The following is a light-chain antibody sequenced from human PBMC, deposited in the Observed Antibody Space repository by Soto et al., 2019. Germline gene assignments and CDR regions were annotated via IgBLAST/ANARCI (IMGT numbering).Light chain of an antibody. V-gene: IGLV2-8*01. CDR1: SSDVGGYNY. Sequence: QSALTQPPSASGSLGQSVTISCTGTSSDVGGYNYVSWHQQHPGKAPKVMIYEVTERPPGVPDRFSGSKSGNTASLTVSGLQAEDEADYYCTSYAGGNNVFGTGTKLTVL. J-gene: IGLJ1*01. CDR2: EVT. CDR3: TSYAGGNNV.